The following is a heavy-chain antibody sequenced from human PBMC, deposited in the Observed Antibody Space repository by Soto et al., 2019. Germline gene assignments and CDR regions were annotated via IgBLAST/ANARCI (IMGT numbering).Heavy chain of an antibody. V-gene: IGHV1-69*13. CDR2: IIPIFGTA. D-gene: IGHD3-9*01. CDR3: ARGVRYYDILTGPFDY. Sequence: SVKVSCKASGGTFSSYAISWVRQAPGQGLEWMGGIIPIFGTANYAQKFQGRVTITADESTSTAYMELSSLRSEDTAVYYCARGVRYYDILTGPFDYWGQGTLVTVSS. J-gene: IGHJ4*02. CDR1: GGTFSSYA.